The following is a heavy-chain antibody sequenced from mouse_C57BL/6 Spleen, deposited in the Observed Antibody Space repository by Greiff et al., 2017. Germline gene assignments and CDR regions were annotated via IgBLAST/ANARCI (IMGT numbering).Heavy chain of an antibody. V-gene: IGHV14-4*01. CDR2: IDPENGDT. Sequence: VQLQQSGAELVRPGASVKLSCTASGFNIKDDYMHWVKQRPEQGLEWIGWIDPENGDTEYASKFQGKATITADTSSNTAYLQLSSLTSEDTAVYYCTTSTTVVAGFDYGGQGTTLTVSS. J-gene: IGHJ2*01. CDR1: GFNIKDDY. CDR3: TTSTTVVAGFDY. D-gene: IGHD1-1*01.